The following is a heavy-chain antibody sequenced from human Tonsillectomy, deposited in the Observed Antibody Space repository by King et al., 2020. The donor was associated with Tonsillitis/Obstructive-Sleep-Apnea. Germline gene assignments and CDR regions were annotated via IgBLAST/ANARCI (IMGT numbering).Heavy chain of an antibody. CDR3: ARVPTGYFDGPLGLTNFAS. CDR2: ISYDGSNK. J-gene: IGHJ2*01. V-gene: IGHV3-30*04. Sequence: VQLVESGGGVVQSGRSLRLSCAASEFTFNIYTMHWVRQAPGKGLEWVAVISYDGSNKYYADSVKGRFTISRDNSKNTLYLQMNILRAEDTAVYYCARVPTGYFDGPLGLTNFASGGRGPLATVPS. D-gene: IGHD3-9*01. CDR1: EFTFNIYT.